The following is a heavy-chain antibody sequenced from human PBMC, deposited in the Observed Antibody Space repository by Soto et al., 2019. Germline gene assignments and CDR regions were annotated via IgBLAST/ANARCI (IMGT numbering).Heavy chain of an antibody. CDR1: GYTFTSYD. CDR2: MNPNSGNT. CDR3: AREGGITIFGVVIMLVGMDV. V-gene: IGHV1-8*01. J-gene: IGHJ6*02. Sequence: VASVKVSCKASGYTFTSYDINWVRQATGQGLEWMGWMNPNSGNTGYAQKFQGRVTMTRNTSISTAYMELSGLRSEDTAVYYCAREGGITIFGVVIMLVGMDVWGQGTTVTVS. D-gene: IGHD3-3*01.